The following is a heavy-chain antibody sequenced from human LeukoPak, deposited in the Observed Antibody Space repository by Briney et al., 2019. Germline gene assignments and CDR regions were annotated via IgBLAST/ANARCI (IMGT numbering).Heavy chain of an antibody. J-gene: IGHJ4*02. CDR1: GFTFSNYW. V-gene: IGHV3-7*01. D-gene: IGHD2-21*01. CDR2: IKQDGSEK. CDR3: ARYSPIDY. Sequence: GGSLRLSCAASGFTFSNYWMTWVRQAPGKGLEWLANIKQDGSEKYYADSVKGRFTISRDNAKNSLYLQMNSLSADDTAVYYCARYSPIDYWGQGTLVTVSS.